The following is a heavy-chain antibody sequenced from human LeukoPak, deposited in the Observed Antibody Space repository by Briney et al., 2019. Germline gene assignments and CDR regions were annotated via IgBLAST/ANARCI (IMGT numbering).Heavy chain of an antibody. Sequence: GASVKVSCKASGYTFTSYGITWVRQAPGQGLEWMGWVSAYADNTNYVQKIQGRVTMTTDTSTSTAYMALRSLRSDDTAVYYCARDCIGCHGFDYWGQGTLVTVSS. CDR3: ARDCIGCHGFDY. D-gene: IGHD2-15*01. V-gene: IGHV1-18*01. CDR2: VSAYADNT. CDR1: GYTFTSYG. J-gene: IGHJ4*02.